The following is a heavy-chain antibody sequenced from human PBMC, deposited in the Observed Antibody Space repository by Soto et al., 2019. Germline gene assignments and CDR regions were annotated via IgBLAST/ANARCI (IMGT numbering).Heavy chain of an antibody. CDR3: ARGPTDYYDNSGDYFLDY. Sequence: ASVKVSCEACGDSFTTYGMSWVRQAPGQGLDWMGWISTYNGNTKYAERLQGRVTMTTDTTTSTAYMELRSLRSDDTAVYYCARGPTDYYDNSGDYFLDYWGQGTLVTVSS. D-gene: IGHD3-22*01. V-gene: IGHV1-18*01. J-gene: IGHJ4*02. CDR2: ISTYNGNT. CDR1: GDSFTTYG.